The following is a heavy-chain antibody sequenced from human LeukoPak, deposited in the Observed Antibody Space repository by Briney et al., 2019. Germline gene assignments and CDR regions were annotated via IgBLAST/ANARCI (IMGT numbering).Heavy chain of an antibody. D-gene: IGHD1-1*01. J-gene: IGHJ4*02. CDR1: GGSFSGYY. V-gene: IGHV4-34*01. Sequence: SETLSLTCAGYGGSFSGYYWSWIRQPPGKGLEWIGEINHSGSTNYNPSLKSRVTISVDTSKNQFSLKLGSVTAADTAVYYCARTTSGPLEMASQSPLDYWGQGTLVTVSS. CDR3: ARTTSGPLEMASQSPLDY. CDR2: INHSGST.